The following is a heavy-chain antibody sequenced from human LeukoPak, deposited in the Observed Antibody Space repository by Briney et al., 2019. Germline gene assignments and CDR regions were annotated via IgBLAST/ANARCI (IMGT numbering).Heavy chain of an antibody. D-gene: IGHD5-12*01. Sequence: GGSLRLSCVASGFTFSACSMSWVRQAPGKGLEWVSVITRDSAYVYYADSVKGRSTISRDNAKNSLHLQMNSLRDEDTAVYYCARDWLRLGYWGQGTLVTASS. J-gene: IGHJ4*02. V-gene: IGHV3-21*01. CDR2: ITRDSAYV. CDR1: GFTFSACS. CDR3: ARDWLRLGY.